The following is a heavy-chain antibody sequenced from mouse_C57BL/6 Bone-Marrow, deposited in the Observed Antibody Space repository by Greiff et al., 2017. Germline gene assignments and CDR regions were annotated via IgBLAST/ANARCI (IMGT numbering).Heavy chain of an antibody. CDR2: IYPGSGSN. J-gene: IGHJ1*03. Sequence: VQLQQPGAELVKPGASVKMSCKASGYTFTSYWITWVKQRPGQGLEWIGDIYPGSGSNNYNEKVKSKATLTVDTATSTAYLQLTILTSGDSAVDNCARGSGNYCYLDVWGTGTTVTVSS. CDR3: ARGSGNYCYLDV. D-gene: IGHD1-3*01. CDR1: GYTFTSYW. V-gene: IGHV1-55*01.